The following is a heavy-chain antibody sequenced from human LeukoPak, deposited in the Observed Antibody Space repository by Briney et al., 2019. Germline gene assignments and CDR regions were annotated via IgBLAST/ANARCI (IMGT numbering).Heavy chain of an antibody. D-gene: IGHD3-10*01. V-gene: IGHV3-11*01. CDR3: GAWFRAEHDAFDI. Sequence: GGSLRLSCAASGFTFSDDYMSWIRQAPGKGLEWVSYISSSGSTIYYADSVKGRFTISRDNAKNPLYLQMNSLRAEDTAVYYCGAWFRAEHDAFDIWGQGTMVTVSS. CDR1: GFTFSDDY. CDR2: ISSSGSTI. J-gene: IGHJ3*02.